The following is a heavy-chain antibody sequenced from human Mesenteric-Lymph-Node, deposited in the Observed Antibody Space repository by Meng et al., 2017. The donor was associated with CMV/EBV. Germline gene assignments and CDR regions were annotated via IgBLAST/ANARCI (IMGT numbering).Heavy chain of an antibody. CDR2: INPNSGGT. CDR1: GYTFTGYY. Sequence: ASVKVSCKASGYTFTGYYMHWVRQAPGQGLEWMGWINPNSGGTNYAQRFQGRVAMTRDTSISTAYMELSSPRSGDTAVYYCARSGYNWNYEGEYWGQGTLVTVSS. J-gene: IGHJ4*02. CDR3: ARSGYNWNYEGEY. D-gene: IGHD1-7*01. V-gene: IGHV1-2*02.